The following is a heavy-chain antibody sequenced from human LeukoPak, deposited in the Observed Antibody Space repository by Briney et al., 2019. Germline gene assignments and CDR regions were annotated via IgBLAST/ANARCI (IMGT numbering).Heavy chain of an antibody. V-gene: IGHV3-9*01. J-gene: IGHJ4*02. D-gene: IGHD6-19*01. CDR1: GLTFDDYA. CDR2: ISWNSGSI. Sequence: PGGSLRLSCAASGLTFDDYAMHWVRQAPGKGLEWVSGISWNSGSIGYADSVKGRFTISRDNAKNSLYLQMNSLRAEDTALYYCAKTLYSSGWYSPLDYWGQGTLVTVSS. CDR3: AKTLYSSGWYSPLDY.